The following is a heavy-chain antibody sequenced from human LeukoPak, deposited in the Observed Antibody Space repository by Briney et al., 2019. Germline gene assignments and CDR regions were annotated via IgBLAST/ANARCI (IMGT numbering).Heavy chain of an antibody. CDR3: ARDNPYSNWFDP. CDR1: GGSISSGDYY. V-gene: IGHV4-30-4*08. D-gene: IGHD2-15*01. Sequence: SETLSLTCTVSGGSISSGDYYWSWIRQPPGKGLEWIGYIYYNGSPYYTPSLKSRVTISLDTSKNQFSLKLNSVTAADTAVYYCARDNPYSNWFDPWGQGTLVAVSS. CDR2: IYYNGSP. J-gene: IGHJ5*02.